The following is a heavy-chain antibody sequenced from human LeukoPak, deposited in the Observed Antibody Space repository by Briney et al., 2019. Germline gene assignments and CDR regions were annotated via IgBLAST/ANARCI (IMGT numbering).Heavy chain of an antibody. V-gene: IGHV4-39*01. CDR1: GGSISSRGYY. CDR3: ARLRDGRWLLEY. Sequence: SETLSLTCTASGGSISSRGYYWGWIRQPPGRGLEWTASINYSGTTYYSPSLKSRVTISEDRSKNQFSLKLSSVTAADTAVYYCARLRDGRWLLEYWGQGTLVTVSS. J-gene: IGHJ4*02. CDR2: INYSGTT. D-gene: IGHD5-24*01.